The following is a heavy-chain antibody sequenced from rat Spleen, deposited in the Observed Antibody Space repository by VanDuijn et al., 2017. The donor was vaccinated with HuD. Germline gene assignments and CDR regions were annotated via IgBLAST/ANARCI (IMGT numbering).Heavy chain of an antibody. D-gene: IGHD1-8*01. J-gene: IGHJ4*01. CDR2: ISYEGSST. Sequence: EVQLVESGGALVQPGRSLKLSCAASGFTFNDYYMAWVRQAPKKGLEWVASISYEGSSTYYGDSVKGRFTISRENAKSTLYLQMNSLRSEDTATYYCTRPHSSHYVMDAWGQGASVTVSS. CDR3: TRPHSSHYVMDA. V-gene: IGHV5-22*01. CDR1: GFTFNDYY.